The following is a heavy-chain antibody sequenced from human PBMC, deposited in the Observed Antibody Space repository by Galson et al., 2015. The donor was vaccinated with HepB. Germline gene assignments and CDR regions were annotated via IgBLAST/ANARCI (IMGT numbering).Heavy chain of an antibody. CDR3: ARARYRSSWPQDFDF. CDR2: IYHNRNT. CDR1: GGSISNNNW. Sequence: ETLSLTCAVSGGSISNNNWWSWVRQPPGKGLEWIGEIYHNRNTNYKPSLRSRITMSVDKSKNQFSLKLTSVPAADTAVYYCARARYRSSWPQDFDFWGQGTLVTVSS. J-gene: IGHJ4*02. D-gene: IGHD6-13*01. V-gene: IGHV4-4*02.